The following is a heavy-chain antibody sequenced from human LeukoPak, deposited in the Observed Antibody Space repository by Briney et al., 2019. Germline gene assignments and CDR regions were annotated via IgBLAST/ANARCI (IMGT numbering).Heavy chain of an antibody. CDR3: ARTAMVTYYYYYMDV. J-gene: IGHJ6*03. Sequence: SETLSLTCAVYGGSFSGYYWSWIRQPPGKGLEWIGEINHSGSTNYNPSLKSRVTISVDTSKNQSSLKLSSVTAADTAVYYCARTAMVTYYYYYMDVWGKGTTVTVSS. CDR1: GGSFSGYY. D-gene: IGHD5-18*01. CDR2: INHSGST. V-gene: IGHV4-34*01.